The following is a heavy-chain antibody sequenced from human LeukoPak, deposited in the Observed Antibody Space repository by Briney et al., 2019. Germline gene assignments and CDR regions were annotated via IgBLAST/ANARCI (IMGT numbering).Heavy chain of an antibody. D-gene: IGHD3-10*01. J-gene: IGHJ4*02. V-gene: IGHV4-39*01. Sequence: TFSKYGMSWVRQPPGKGLEWIGSIYYSGSTYYNPSLKSRVTISVDTSKNQFSLKLSSVTAADTAVYYCARTRYYYNSRSYGAPYYFDYWGQGTLVTVSS. CDR3: ARTRYYYNSRSYGAPYYFDY. CDR2: IYYSGST. CDR1: TFSKYG.